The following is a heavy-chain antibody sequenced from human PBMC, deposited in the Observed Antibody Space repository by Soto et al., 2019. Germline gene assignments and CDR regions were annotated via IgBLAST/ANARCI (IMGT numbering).Heavy chain of an antibody. CDR2: INHSGST. CDR1: GGSFSGYY. J-gene: IGHJ4*02. V-gene: IGHV4-34*01. Sequence: SETLSLTCAVYGGSFSGYYWSWIRQPPGKGLEWIGEINHSGSTNYNPSLKSRVTISVDTSKNQFSLKLSSVTAADTAVYYCARDTPSPWYYYGSGSYYNHKPPYYFDYWGQGTLVTVSS. D-gene: IGHD3-10*01. CDR3: ARDTPSPWYYYGSGSYYNHKPPYYFDY.